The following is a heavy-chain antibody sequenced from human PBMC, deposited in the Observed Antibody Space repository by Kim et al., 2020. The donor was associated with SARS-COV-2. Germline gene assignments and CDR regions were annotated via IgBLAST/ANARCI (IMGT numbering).Heavy chain of an antibody. D-gene: IGHD6-19*01. CDR3: GKGAGDGTERWLHY. Sequence: GGSLRLSCAASGFTFRNYAMSWVRQAPGKGLEWVSGVSETGANMWYADSVKGRFTISRDNSKNTLYFQMNSLRAEDTAVYYCGKGAGDGTERWLHYLGQGILVTVS. J-gene: IGHJ4*02. CDR2: VSETGANM. V-gene: IGHV3-23*01. CDR1: GFTFRNYA.